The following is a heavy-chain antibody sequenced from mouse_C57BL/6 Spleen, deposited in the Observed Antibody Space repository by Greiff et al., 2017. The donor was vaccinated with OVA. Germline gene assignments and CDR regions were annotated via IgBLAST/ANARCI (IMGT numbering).Heavy chain of an antibody. J-gene: IGHJ2*01. V-gene: IGHV14-4*01. CDR2: IDPENGDT. D-gene: IGHD1-1*01. Sequence: VQLQQSGAELVRPGASVKLSCTASGFNIKDDYMHWVKQRPEQGLEWIGWIDPENGDTEYASKFQGKATITADTSSNTAYLQLSSLTSEDTAVYYCTTGSNYVESNYWGQGTTLTVSS. CDR3: TTGSNYVESNY. CDR1: GFNIKDDY.